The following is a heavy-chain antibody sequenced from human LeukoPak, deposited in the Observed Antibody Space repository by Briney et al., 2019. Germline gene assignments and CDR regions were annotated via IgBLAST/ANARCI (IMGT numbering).Heavy chain of an antibody. D-gene: IGHD7-27*01. J-gene: IGHJ3*02. V-gene: IGHV3-33*01. CDR3: ARDANWGCDAFDI. Sequence: PGGSLRLSCAASGFTFSSYGMHWVRQAPGKGLEWVAVIWYDGSNKYYADSVKGRFTISRDNSKNTLYLQMNSLRAEDTAVYYCARDANWGCDAFDIWGQGTMVTVSS. CDR1: GFTFSSYG. CDR2: IWYDGSNK.